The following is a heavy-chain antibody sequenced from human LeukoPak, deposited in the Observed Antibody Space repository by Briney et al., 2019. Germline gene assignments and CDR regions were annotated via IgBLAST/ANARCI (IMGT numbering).Heavy chain of an antibody. V-gene: IGHV3-48*01. CDR2: ISSTSTTI. CDR1: GFIFSSYT. D-gene: IGHD3-3*01. CDR3: ARDYDFWSGYYTGVFDY. J-gene: IGHJ4*02. Sequence: PGGSLRLPCAASGFIFSSYTMNWVRQAPGKGLEWVSYISSTSTTIYYADSVKGRFTISRDNAKNSLYLQMNSLRAEDTAVYYCARDYDFWSGYYTGVFDYWGQGTLVTVSS.